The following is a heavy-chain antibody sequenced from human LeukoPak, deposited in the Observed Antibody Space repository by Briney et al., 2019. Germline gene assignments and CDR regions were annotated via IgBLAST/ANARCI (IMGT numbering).Heavy chain of an antibody. CDR1: GGSISSYY. V-gene: IGHV4-59*01. J-gene: IGHJ4*02. Sequence: SETLSLTCTVSGGSISSYYWSWIRQPPGKGLEWIGYIYYSGSTNYNPSLKSRVTISVDTSQNQFSLKLSSVTAADTAVYYCARAYGGNSALNYWGQGTLVTVSS. CDR2: IYYSGST. D-gene: IGHD4-17*01. CDR3: ARAYGGNSALNY.